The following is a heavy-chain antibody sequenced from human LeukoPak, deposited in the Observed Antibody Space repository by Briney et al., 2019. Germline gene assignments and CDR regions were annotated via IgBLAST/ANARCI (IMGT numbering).Heavy chain of an antibody. CDR1: GFTFSSYS. J-gene: IGHJ4*02. D-gene: IGHD3-3*01. CDR2: ISGSGGST. CDR3: AKAVEYYDLWSGYSGGFDY. Sequence: GGSLRLSCAASGFTFSSYSMNWVRQAPGKGLEWVSAISGSGGSTYYADSVKGRFTISRDNSKNTLYLQMNSLRAEDTAVYYCAKAVEYYDLWSGYSGGFDYWGQGTLVTVSS. V-gene: IGHV3-23*01.